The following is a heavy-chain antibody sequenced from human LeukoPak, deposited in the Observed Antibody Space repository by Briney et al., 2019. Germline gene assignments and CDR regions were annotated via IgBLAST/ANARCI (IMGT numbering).Heavy chain of an antibody. Sequence: SCKASGYTFSSYAMHWVRQAPGKGLEWVAIISYDGSNKYYADSVKGRFTISRDNSRNTLYLQMNSLRAEDTAQYYCASGIAASGTGSDYWGQGTLVTVSS. D-gene: IGHD6-13*01. V-gene: IGHV3-30*04. J-gene: IGHJ4*02. CDR3: ASGIAASGTGSDY. CDR1: GYTFSSYA. CDR2: ISYDGSNK.